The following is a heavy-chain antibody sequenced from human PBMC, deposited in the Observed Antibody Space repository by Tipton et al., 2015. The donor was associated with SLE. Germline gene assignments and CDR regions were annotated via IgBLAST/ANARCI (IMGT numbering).Heavy chain of an antibody. CDR1: GFTFSSYT. Sequence: LRLSCAASGFTFSSYTMNWVRQAPGKGLEWIGEINHSGSTIYNPSLKSRVTISVDTSKNQFSLKLNSVTAADTAVYYCARRGYCSGGRCRYFDLWGRGTLVTVSS. CDR2: INHSGST. J-gene: IGHJ2*01. CDR3: ARRGYCSGGRCRYFDL. V-gene: IGHV4-34*01. D-gene: IGHD2-15*01.